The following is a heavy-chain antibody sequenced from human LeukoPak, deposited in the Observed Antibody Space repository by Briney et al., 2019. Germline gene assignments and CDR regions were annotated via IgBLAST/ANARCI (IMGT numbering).Heavy chain of an antibody. D-gene: IGHD2-2*01. CDR3: ARDKSWDEDIVVVPADGFDY. J-gene: IGHJ4*02. V-gene: IGHV3-48*03. CDR1: GFTFSSYE. CDR2: ISSSGSTI. Sequence: GGSLRLSCAASGFTFSSYEMNWVRQAPGKGLEWVSYISSSGSTIYYADSVKGRFTISRDNAKNSLYLQMNSLRAEDTAVYYCARDKSWDEDIVVVPADGFDYWGQGTLVTVSS.